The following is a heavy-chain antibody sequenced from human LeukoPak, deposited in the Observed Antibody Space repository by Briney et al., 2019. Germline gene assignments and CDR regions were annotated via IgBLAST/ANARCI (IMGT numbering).Heavy chain of an antibody. V-gene: IGHV1-24*01. D-gene: IGHD3-3*01. J-gene: IGHJ4*02. CDR3: ATERPRKKYYDFWSGYPTPVEW. CDR2: FDPEDGET. Sequence: ASVKVSCKASGYTFTSYYMHWVRQAPGKGLEWMGGFDPEDGETIYAQKFQGRVTMTEDTSTDTAYMELSSLRSEDTAVYYCATERPRKKYYDFWSGYPTPVEWWGQGTLVTVSS. CDR1: GYTFTSYY.